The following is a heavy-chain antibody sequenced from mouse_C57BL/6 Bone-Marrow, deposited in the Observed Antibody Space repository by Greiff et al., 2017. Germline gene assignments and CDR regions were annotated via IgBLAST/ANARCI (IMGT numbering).Heavy chain of an antibody. CDR1: GFNIKDDY. Sequence: VQLQQPGAELVKPGASVKLSCTASGFNIKDDYMHWVKQRPEQGLEWIGWIDPENGDTEYASKFQGKATITADTSSNTAYLQLSSLTSEDTAVYYCTTAYGSLFDYWGQGTTLTVSS. CDR3: TTAYGSLFDY. CDR2: IDPENGDT. V-gene: IGHV14-4*01. D-gene: IGHD2-2*01. J-gene: IGHJ2*01.